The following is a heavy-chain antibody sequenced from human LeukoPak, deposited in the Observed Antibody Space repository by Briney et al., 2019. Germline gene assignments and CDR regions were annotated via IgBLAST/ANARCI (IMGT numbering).Heavy chain of an antibody. CDR3: ASHRIPGVVYMDV. CDR2: IYHSGST. V-gene: IGHV4-30-2*01. J-gene: IGHJ6*03. CDR1: GGSISSGGYY. Sequence: PSETLSLTCTVSGGSISSGGYYWSWIRQPPGKGLEWIGYIYHSGSTYYNPSLKSRVTISVDRSKNQFSLKLSSVTAADTAVYYCASHRIPGVVYMDVWGKGTTVTVSS. D-gene: IGHD3-3*01.